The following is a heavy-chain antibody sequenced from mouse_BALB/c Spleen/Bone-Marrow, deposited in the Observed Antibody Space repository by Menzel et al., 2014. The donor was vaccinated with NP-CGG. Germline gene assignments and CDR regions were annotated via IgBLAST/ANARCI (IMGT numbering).Heavy chain of an antibody. V-gene: IGHV1-9*01. J-gene: IGHJ4*01. D-gene: IGHD2-14*01. CDR1: GYTFSSYW. CDR3: ARSKVLYAMDY. CDR2: ILPGNGST. Sequence: VQLQQSGAELMKPGASVKISCKATGYTFSSYWIEWVKQRPGHGLEWIGEILPGNGSTNYNEKFKGKATFIAETSSNTAYMQLSSLTSEDSAVYYCARSKVLYAMDYWGQGTSVTVSS.